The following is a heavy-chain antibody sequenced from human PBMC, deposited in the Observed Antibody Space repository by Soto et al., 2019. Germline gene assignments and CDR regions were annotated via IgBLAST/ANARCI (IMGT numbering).Heavy chain of an antibody. J-gene: IGHJ6*02. CDR2: IIPFFGTS. CDR3: ASKLRLYYGMDV. D-gene: IGHD3-3*01. CDR1: GGTFSSYT. V-gene: IGHV1-69*06. Sequence: QVQLVQSGAEVRKPGSSVKVSCKASGGTFSSYTVYWVRQAPGQGLEWMGGIIPFFGTSNYAQNFQDRITLTADKSTGTPYMELSSLRFEDTAIYYCASKLRLYYGMDVWGQGTTVTVSS.